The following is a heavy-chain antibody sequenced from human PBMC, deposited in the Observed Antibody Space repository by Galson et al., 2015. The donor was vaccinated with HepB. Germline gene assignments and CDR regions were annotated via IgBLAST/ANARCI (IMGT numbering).Heavy chain of an antibody. V-gene: IGHV3-48*02. D-gene: IGHD6-13*01. CDR1: GFTFSTYS. CDR3: ARRAYSSAWYDY. Sequence: SLRLSCAASGFTFSTYSMNWVRQAPGKGLEWISYISTSSDSIYYADSVKGRFTVSRDNAKNSLYLQMDGLRDEDKAVYFCARRAYSSAWYDYWGQGTLVTVPS. CDR2: ISTSSDSI. J-gene: IGHJ4*02.